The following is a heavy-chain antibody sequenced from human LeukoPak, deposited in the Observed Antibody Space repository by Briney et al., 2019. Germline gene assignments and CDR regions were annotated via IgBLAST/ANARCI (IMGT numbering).Heavy chain of an antibody. CDR3: ARDPYYYDSSGYVDY. CDR1: GFTFSSYE. J-gene: IGHJ4*02. CDR2: ISSSSSYI. D-gene: IGHD3-22*01. Sequence: PGGSLRLSCAASGFTFSSYEMNWVRQAPGKGLEWVSSISSSSSYIYYADSVKGRFTISRDNAKNSLYLQMNSLRAEDTAVYYCARDPYYYDSSGYVDYWGQGTLVTVSS. V-gene: IGHV3-21*01.